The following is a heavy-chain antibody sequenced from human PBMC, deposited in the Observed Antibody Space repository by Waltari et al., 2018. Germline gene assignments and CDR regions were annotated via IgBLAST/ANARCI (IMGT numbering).Heavy chain of an antibody. J-gene: IGHJ6*02. CDR3: ARDKMLLRTMDV. CDR1: GASVSSDY. CDR2: IYSSGNT. Sequence: QVRLQESGPGLVKPSETLSLICTVSGASVSSDYWSWIRQPAGKGLEWIGRIYSSGNTNYSPSLQCRLTISVDTSRNQVSRRLTSVTAADSAVYYGARDKMLLRTMDVWGQGTTVVVAS. D-gene: IGHD2-8*01. V-gene: IGHV4-4*07.